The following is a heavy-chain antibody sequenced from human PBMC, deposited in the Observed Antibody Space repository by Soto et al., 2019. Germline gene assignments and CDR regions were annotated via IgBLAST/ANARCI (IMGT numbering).Heavy chain of an antibody. CDR2: IRCGGGNT. J-gene: IGHJ4*02. D-gene: IGHD3-22*01. Sequence: GGSLRLSCAASGFTFSSYGMHWVRQAPGKGLEWVAGIRCGGGNTYYADSVKGRFTISRDNSKSTVYLQMNSLRAADTAVYYCAKGHSSATSLDSWGQGILVTVSS. V-gene: IGHV3-33*06. CDR3: AKGHSSATSLDS. CDR1: GFTFSSYG.